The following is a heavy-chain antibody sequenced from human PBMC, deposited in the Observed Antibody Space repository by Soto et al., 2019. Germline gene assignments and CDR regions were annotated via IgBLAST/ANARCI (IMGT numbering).Heavy chain of an antibody. CDR2: ISSNSAYI. CDR3: ARYDAFKAFDL. D-gene: IGHD1-1*01. Sequence: AGGSLRLSCAASGFTFRSFTMNWVRQAPGKGLEWVSTISSNSAYIYYTDALRGRFTISRDNAKNSLHLQMNSLRAEDTGIYYCARYDAFKAFDLWGQGTMVTVSS. J-gene: IGHJ3*01. CDR1: GFTFRSFT. V-gene: IGHV3-21*01.